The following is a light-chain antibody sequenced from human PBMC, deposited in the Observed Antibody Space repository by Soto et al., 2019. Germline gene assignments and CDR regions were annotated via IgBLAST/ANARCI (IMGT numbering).Light chain of an antibody. Sequence: QLVLTQSPSASASLGASVKLTCTLSSGHSSFAIAWHQQQPEKGPRYLMKLNSDGSHSKGDGIPDRFSGSRSGAERYLTISSLQSEDEADYYCQTWGTGIRVFGGGPKLTVL. V-gene: IGLV4-69*01. CDR1: SGHSSFA. CDR3: QTWGTGIRV. J-gene: IGLJ2*01. CDR2: LNSDGSH.